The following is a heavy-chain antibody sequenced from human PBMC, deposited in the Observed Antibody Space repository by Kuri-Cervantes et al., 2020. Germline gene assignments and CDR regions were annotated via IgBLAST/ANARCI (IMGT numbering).Heavy chain of an antibody. CDR1: GFTFSSYW. J-gene: IGHJ4*02. Sequence: GGSLRLSCAASGFTFSSYWMHWVRQAPGKGLVWVSRINSDGSSTSYADSVRGRFTISRDNSKDTLYLQMNSLRAEDTAVYYCARDEAAAGNFDYWGQGTLVTVSS. CDR3: ARDEAAAGNFDY. CDR2: INSDGSST. D-gene: IGHD6-13*01. V-gene: IGHV3-74*01.